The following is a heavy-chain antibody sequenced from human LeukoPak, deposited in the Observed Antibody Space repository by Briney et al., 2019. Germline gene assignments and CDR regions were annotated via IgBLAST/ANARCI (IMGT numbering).Heavy chain of an antibody. Sequence: PSETLSLTCTVSGGSISSGSYYWNWIRQPAGKGLEWIGRIYASGSTNYNPSLKSRVTISVDTSKNQFSLRLSSVTAADTAVYYCARVVQSTDSSGFYLPEYFQHWGQGTLVTVSS. J-gene: IGHJ1*01. V-gene: IGHV4-61*02. CDR3: ARVVQSTDSSGFYLPEYFQH. CDR1: GGSISSGSYY. CDR2: IYASGST. D-gene: IGHD3-22*01.